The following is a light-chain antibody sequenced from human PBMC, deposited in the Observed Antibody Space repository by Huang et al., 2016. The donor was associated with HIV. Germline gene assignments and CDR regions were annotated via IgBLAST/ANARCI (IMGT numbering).Light chain of an antibody. J-gene: IGKJ5*01. V-gene: IGKV1-9*01. CDR2: AAS. CDR1: HDIGNS. CDR3: QQLKDYPVT. Sequence: IQLNQSPSSLSASAGDRVAITCRASHDIGNSLAWYQQRPGKAPKPLIYAASTLQGGVSSSFSGSVSGTYFTLTINDLQPEDFATYYCQQLKDYPVTFGQGTRLDIE.